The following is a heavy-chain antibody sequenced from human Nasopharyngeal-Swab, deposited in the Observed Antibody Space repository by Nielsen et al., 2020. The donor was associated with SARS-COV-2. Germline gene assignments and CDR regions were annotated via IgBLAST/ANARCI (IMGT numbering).Heavy chain of an antibody. J-gene: IGHJ5*02. CDR3: ATAPPIAAAGTSWFDP. CDR2: FDPEDGET. D-gene: IGHD6-13*01. CDR1: GYTLTELS. V-gene: IGHV1-24*01. Sequence: VSVKVSCKVSGYTLTELSMHWVRQAPGKGLEWMGGFDPEDGETIYAQKFQGRVTMTEDTSTDTAYMELSSLRSEDTAVYYCATAPPIAAAGTSWFDPWDQGTLVTVSS.